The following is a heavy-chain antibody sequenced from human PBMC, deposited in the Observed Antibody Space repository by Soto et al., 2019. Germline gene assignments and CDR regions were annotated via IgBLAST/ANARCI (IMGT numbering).Heavy chain of an antibody. V-gene: IGHV4-59*08. D-gene: IGHD3-22*01. CDR2: IYYRGNT. CDR1: GGSITNYY. J-gene: IGHJ1*01. CDR3: ARHTQYYYDRSGYYFPKYFQH. Sequence: PSETLSLTCTVSGGSITNYYWNWIRQSPGKGLEWIGYIYYRGNTNYNPSLKNRVTISVDTSKNQFSLKLSSVTPADTAVYFCARHTQYYYDRSGYYFPKYFQHWGQGSLVTVS.